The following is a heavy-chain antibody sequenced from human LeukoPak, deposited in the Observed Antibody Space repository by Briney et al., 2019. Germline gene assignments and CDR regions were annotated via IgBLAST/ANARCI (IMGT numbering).Heavy chain of an antibody. CDR3: ARAYSSGWYDFDY. J-gene: IGHJ4*02. CDR1: GYTFTGYY. D-gene: IGHD6-19*01. CDR2: INPNSGGT. Sequence: ASVKVSCKASGYTFTGYYMHWVRQAPGQGLEWMGWINPNSGGTNYAQKFQGRVTMTRDTSISTAYMELSRLRSDDTAVYYCARAYSSGWYDFDYWGQGTLVTVSS. V-gene: IGHV1-2*02.